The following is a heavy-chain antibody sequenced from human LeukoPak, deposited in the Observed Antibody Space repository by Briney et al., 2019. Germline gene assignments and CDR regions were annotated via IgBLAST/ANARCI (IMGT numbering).Heavy chain of an antibody. CDR2: IYYSGST. CDR1: GGSISSYY. Sequence: PSETLSLTCTVSGGSISSYYWSWIRQPPGKGLEWIGYIYYSGSTNYNPSLKSRATISVDTSKNQFSLKLSSVTAADTAVYYCARVRSSSWYPDYWGQGTLVTVSS. J-gene: IGHJ4*02. D-gene: IGHD6-13*01. CDR3: ARVRSSSWYPDY. V-gene: IGHV4-59*01.